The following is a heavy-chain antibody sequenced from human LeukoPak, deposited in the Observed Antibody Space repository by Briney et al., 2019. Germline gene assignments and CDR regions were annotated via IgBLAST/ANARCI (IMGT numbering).Heavy chain of an antibody. V-gene: IGHV3-23*01. CDR3: AKDGDSSGWFDY. CDR2: ISGSGGST. CDR1: GFTFSSYA. Sequence: GGSLRLSCAASGFTFSSYAMSWVRQAPGKGLEWVSAISGSGGSTYYADSVKGRFTISRDNSKNTLYLQMSSLRAEDTAVYYCAKDGDSSGWFDYWGQGTLVTVSS. D-gene: IGHD6-19*01. J-gene: IGHJ4*02.